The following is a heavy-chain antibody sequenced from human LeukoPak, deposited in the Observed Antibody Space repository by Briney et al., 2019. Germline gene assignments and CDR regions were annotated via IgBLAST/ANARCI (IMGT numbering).Heavy chain of an antibody. CDR2: ISGSGGST. D-gene: IGHD3-22*01. V-gene: IGHV3-23*01. J-gene: IGHJ4*02. Sequence: GGSLRLSCAASGFTFSGYAMSWDRQAPGKGLEWVSAISGSGGSTYYADSVKGRFTISRDNSKNTLYLQMNSLRAEDTAVYYCAKDRYYDSSGSRTPFDYWGQGTLVTVSS. CDR1: GFTFSGYA. CDR3: AKDRYYDSSGSRTPFDY.